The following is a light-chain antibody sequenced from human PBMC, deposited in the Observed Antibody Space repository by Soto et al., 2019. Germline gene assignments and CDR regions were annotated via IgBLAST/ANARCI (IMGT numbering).Light chain of an antibody. J-gene: IGLJ1*01. Sequence: QSVLTQPASVSGSPGQSITISCTGTNSDVGGYNYVSWYQQNPGKAPKLMIYEVSDRPSGVSNRFSGSKSGNTASLTISGLQAEDEADYYCSSYTSTSTLYVFGTGTKLTVL. CDR1: NSDVGGYNY. CDR3: SSYTSTSTLYV. CDR2: EVS. V-gene: IGLV2-14*01.